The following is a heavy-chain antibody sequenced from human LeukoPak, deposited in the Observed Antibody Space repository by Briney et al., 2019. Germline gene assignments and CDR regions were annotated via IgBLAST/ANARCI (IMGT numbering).Heavy chain of an antibody. Sequence: GGSLRLSCAASGFTFSDYYMSWIRQAPGKGLEWVSTISGSGGSTYYADSVKGRFTISRDNSKNTLYLQMNSLRAEDTAVYYCDVAQNYWGQGTLVTVSS. J-gene: IGHJ4*02. CDR3: DVAQNY. CDR1: GFTFSDYY. CDR2: ISGSGGST. V-gene: IGHV3-23*01.